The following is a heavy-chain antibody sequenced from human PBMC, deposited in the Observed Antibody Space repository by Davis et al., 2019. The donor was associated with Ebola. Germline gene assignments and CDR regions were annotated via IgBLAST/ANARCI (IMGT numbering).Heavy chain of an antibody. J-gene: IGHJ4*02. CDR3: ARDGNSAAIHYLDY. CDR2: IGGSGDTA. CDR1: GFRFSSYV. D-gene: IGHD2-2*02. Sequence: GESLKISCVASGFRFSSYVMGWVRQAPGKGLEWVSRIGGSGDTADYGDSVRGRFTISRDNSKNALFLQMDSPRPEDTAVYYCARDGNSAAIHYLDYWGQGTLVTVSA. V-gene: IGHV3-23*01.